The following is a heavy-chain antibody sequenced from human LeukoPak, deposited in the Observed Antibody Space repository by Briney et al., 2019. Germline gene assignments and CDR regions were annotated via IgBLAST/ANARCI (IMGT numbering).Heavy chain of an antibody. CDR2: INSDGSST. CDR3: ERESLIQQASDIYY. D-gene: IGHD5-18*01. V-gene: IGHV3-74*01. J-gene: IGHJ4*02. CDR1: GFTFSSYW. Sequence: GGSLRLSCAASGFTFSSYWMHWVRQAPGKGLAWVSRINSDGSSTSYADSVKGRFTLSRDNPTNTMYLQMNSLRAKRTAVYYCERESLIQQASDIYYWGQGTLVTVSS.